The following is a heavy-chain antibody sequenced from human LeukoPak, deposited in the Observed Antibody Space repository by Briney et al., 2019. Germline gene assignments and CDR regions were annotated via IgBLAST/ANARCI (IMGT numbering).Heavy chain of an antibody. J-gene: IGHJ4*02. CDR1: GFTFNSFA. D-gene: IGHD3-16*01. V-gene: IGHV3-30*02. Sequence: GGSLRLSCAASGFTFNSFAMHWVREAPGKGLEHLAFIQSDGSDKYYADSVKGRFTISRDNSKNTLYLQMNGLRGDDTAVYYCVKDLPVLHSWGQGTLVTVSS. CDR3: VKDLPVLHS. CDR2: IQSDGSDK.